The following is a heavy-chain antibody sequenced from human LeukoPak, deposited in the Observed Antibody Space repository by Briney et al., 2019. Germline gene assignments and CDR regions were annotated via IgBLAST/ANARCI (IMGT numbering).Heavy chain of an antibody. V-gene: IGHV1-2*02. D-gene: IGHD5-12*01. CDR1: GYTFTGYY. Sequence: ASVKVSCKASGYTFTGYYMHWVRQAPGQGLEWMGWINPNSGGTDYAQKFQGRVTMTRDTSISTAYMEVSRLTSDDTAVFYCAREGSGYPYWGQGTLVTVSS. CDR3: AREGSGYPY. J-gene: IGHJ4*02. CDR2: INPNSGGT.